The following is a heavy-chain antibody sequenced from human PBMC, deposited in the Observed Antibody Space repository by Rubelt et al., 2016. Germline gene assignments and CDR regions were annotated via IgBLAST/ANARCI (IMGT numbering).Heavy chain of an antibody. CDR2: IKQDGSEK. J-gene: IGHJ4*02. Sequence: EVQLVESGGSLVQPGGSLRLSCAASGFTFSSYWMSWVRQAPGKGLEWVANIKQDGSEKYYVDSVKGRFTISRDNAKNSLYLQMNSLGAEDTAMYYCARDIGGVGMSYWGQGSLVTVSS. V-gene: IGHV3-7*03. CDR1: GFTFSSYW. CDR3: ARDIGGVGMSY. D-gene: IGHD3-16*01.